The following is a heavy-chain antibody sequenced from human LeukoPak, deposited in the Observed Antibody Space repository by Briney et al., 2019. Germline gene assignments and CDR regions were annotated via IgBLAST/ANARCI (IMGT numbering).Heavy chain of an antibody. CDR2: ISYDGSNK. J-gene: IGHJ6*02. Sequence: GGSLRLSCAASGFTFSSYAMHWVRQAPGKGLEWVAVISYDGSNKYYADSVKGRFTISRDNAKNSLYLQMNSLRAEDTAVYYCARDDRGPFRYCSGGSCYSGNYYYGMDVWGQGTTVTVSS. V-gene: IGHV3-30-3*01. CDR1: GFTFSSYA. D-gene: IGHD2-15*01. CDR3: ARDDRGPFRYCSGGSCYSGNYYYGMDV.